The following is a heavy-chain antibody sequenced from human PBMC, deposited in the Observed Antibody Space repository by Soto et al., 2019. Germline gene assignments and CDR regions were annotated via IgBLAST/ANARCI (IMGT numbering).Heavy chain of an antibody. Sequence: QVQLVQSGTEVKKPGASVKVSCKTSGYSFTKYGLHWVRQAPGQRLEWMGWINPGNGDTKYSQKFQGRVTITRDTSATTAYRELSSLRAEDSAVFYCARTDCSSTSCYNYYYNGMDVWGQGTTVTVSS. CDR3: ARTDCSSTSCYNYYYNGMDV. CDR1: GYSFTKYG. J-gene: IGHJ6*02. D-gene: IGHD2-2*01. V-gene: IGHV1-3*01. CDR2: INPGNGDT.